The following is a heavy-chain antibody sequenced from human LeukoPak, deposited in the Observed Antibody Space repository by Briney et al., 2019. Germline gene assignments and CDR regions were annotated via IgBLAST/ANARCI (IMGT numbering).Heavy chain of an antibody. J-gene: IGHJ4*02. CDR3: AKDATGPFDY. CDR2: ISSSSRYI. Sequence: TTGGSLRLSCSASGFTFSTYSMNWVRQAPGKGLEWVSSISSSSRYIYYADSVKGRFTISRDNSKNTLYLQMNSLRAEDTAVYYCAKDATGPFDYWGQGTLVTVSS. V-gene: IGHV3-21*01. D-gene: IGHD1-1*01. CDR1: GFTFSTYS.